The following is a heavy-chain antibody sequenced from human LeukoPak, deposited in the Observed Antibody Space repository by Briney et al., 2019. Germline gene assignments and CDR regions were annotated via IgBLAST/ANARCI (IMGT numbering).Heavy chain of an antibody. Sequence: GGSLILSCAASGFTFSSYSMNWVRQAPGKGLEWVSSISSSSSYIYYADSVKGRFTISRDNAKNSLYLQMNSLRAEDTAVYYCARDGGRGYSYGYNYWGQGTLVTVSS. V-gene: IGHV3-21*01. J-gene: IGHJ4*02. CDR3: ARDGGRGYSYGYNY. CDR1: GFTFSSYS. CDR2: ISSSSSYI. D-gene: IGHD5-18*01.